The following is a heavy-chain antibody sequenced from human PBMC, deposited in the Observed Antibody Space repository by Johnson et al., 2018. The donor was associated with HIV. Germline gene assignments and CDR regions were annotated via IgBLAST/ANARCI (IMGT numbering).Heavy chain of an antibody. CDR3: TKVWGFYYGQYHDAFDI. CDR1: GFTFSDHA. CDR2: IRFDGSDE. D-gene: IGHD3-10*01. J-gene: IGHJ3*02. Sequence: QVQLVESGGGVVQPGRSLRLSCAASGFTFSDHAMHWVRQAPGKGLEWVAVIRFDGSDEYYSNSVKGRFTISRDNSKNTLYLQMNSLRPEDTAVYYCTKVWGFYYGQYHDAFDIWGQGTMVTVSS. V-gene: IGHV3-30*02.